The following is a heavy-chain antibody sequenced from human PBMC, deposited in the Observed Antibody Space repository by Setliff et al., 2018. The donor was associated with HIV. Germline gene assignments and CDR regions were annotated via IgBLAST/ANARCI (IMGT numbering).Heavy chain of an antibody. V-gene: IGHV4-34*12. CDR1: GGSLTYYY. CDR2: VVDSGSV. D-gene: IGHD3-10*01. Sequence: SETLSLTCSIYGGSLTYYYWSWLRQSPGKGLEWIGEVVDSGSVNYNPSLKSRVTISVDTSKDQFSLKLSSVTAADTAVYYCARVLRITIIRGPNWFDPWGQGTLVTVSS. CDR3: ARVLRITIIRGPNWFDP. J-gene: IGHJ5*02.